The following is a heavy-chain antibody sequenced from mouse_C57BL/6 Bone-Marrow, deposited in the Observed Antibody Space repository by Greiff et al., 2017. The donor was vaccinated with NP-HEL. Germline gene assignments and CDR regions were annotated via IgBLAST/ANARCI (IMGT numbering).Heavy chain of an antibody. Sequence: VQLQESGPELVKPGASVKISCKASGYAFSSTWMNWVKQRPGKGLEWIGRIYPGDGDTNYNGKFKGKATVTADPSSNTAYMQLSSLTTEDYAMLNGAMYSTVVVRWFAYWGQGTLVTVSA. CDR3: AMYSTVVVRWFAY. CDR2: IYPGDGDT. V-gene: IGHV1-82*01. D-gene: IGHD1-1*01. J-gene: IGHJ3*01. CDR1: GYAFSSTW.